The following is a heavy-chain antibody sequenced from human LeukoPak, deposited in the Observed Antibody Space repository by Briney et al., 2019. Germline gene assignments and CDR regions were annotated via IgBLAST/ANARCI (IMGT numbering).Heavy chain of an antibody. CDR3: ARDGRVYAGYYYYYGMDV. CDR1: GGTFSSYA. Sequence: ASVKVSCKASGGTFSSYAISWVRQAPGRGLEWMGGIIPIFGTANYAQKFQGRVTITADESTSTAYMELSSLRSEDTAVYYCARDGRVYAGYYYYYGMDVWGQGTTVTVSS. D-gene: IGHD2-8*01. CDR2: IIPIFGTA. V-gene: IGHV1-69*01. J-gene: IGHJ6*02.